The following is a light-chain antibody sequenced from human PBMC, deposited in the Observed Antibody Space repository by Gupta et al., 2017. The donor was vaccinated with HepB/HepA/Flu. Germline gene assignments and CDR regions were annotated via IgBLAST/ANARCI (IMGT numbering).Light chain of an antibody. CDR1: QTVSGY. J-gene: IGKJ5*01. V-gene: IGKV3-11*01. Sequence: EIVLTQSPDTLSFSPGERATRSCRASQTVSGYLAWYQQKADQAPRLLIYDTSKSADSIPGRFSGGGYRTDFTLTSSIRENEDCAIYYWQHGYPSRTFGQGTQMEIK. CDR2: DTS. CDR3: QHGYPSRT.